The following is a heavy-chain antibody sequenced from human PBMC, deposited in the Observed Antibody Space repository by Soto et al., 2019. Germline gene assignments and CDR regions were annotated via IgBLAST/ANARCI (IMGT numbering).Heavy chain of an antibody. J-gene: IGHJ6*02. CDR3: AKHPQTYYDYVWGISHYYYYGMDV. CDR1: GFTFSSYA. D-gene: IGHD3-16*01. V-gene: IGHV3-23*01. CDR2: ISGSGGST. Sequence: GGSLRLSCAASGFTFSSYAMSWVRQAPGKGLEWVSAISGSGGSTYYADSVKGRFTISRDNSKNTLYLQMNSLRAEGTAVYYCAKHPQTYYDYVWGISHYYYYGMDVWGQGTTVTVSS.